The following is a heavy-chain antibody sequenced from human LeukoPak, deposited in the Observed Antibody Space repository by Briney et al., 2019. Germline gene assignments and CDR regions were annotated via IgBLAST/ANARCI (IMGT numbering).Heavy chain of an antibody. J-gene: IGHJ4*02. CDR2: ISTGGTT. CDR1: GFTVSSNY. V-gene: IGHV3-53*01. Sequence: GGSLRLSWAASGFTVSSNYMTWVRQAPGKGLEWVSVISTGGTTYYADSVKGRFTISRDISRNTLYLQMNSLRVDDTAVYYCARDFPLFNWGQGTLVTVSS. CDR3: ARDFPLFN.